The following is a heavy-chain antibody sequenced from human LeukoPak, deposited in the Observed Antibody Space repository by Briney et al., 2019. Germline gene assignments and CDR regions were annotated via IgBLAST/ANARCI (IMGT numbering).Heavy chain of an antibody. Sequence: SETLSLTCAVSGGSISSGGYSWSWIRQPPGKGLEWSGYIYHSGSTYYNPSLKSRVTISVDRSKNQFSLKLSSVTAADTAVYYCARGEGYCSITTCYATEDSMDVWGQGTTVTVSS. D-gene: IGHD2-2*01. V-gene: IGHV4-30-2*01. CDR1: GGSISSGGYS. CDR2: IYHSGST. CDR3: ARGEGYCSITTCYATEDSMDV. J-gene: IGHJ6*02.